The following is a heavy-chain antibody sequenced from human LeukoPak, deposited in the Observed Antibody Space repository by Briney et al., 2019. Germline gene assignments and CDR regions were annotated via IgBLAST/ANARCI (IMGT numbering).Heavy chain of an antibody. D-gene: IGHD6-19*01. CDR3: ASAVPGPYFDY. CDR1: GYTFTSYG. CDR2: INPNSGGT. V-gene: IGHV1-2*02. J-gene: IGHJ4*02. Sequence: ASVKVSCKASGYTFTSYGISWVRQAPGQGLEWMGWINPNSGGTNYAQKFQGRVTMTRDTSISTAYMELSRLRSDDTAVYYCASAVPGPYFDYWGQGTLVTVSS.